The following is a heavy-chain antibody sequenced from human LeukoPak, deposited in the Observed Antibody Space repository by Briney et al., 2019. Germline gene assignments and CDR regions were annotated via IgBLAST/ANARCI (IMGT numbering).Heavy chain of an antibody. Sequence: SETLSLTCTVSGGSISSSSYYWGWIRQPPGKGLEWIGSIYYSGSTYYNPSLKSRVTKSVDTSKNQFSLKLSSVTAADTAVYYCARDLVDTARGMDVWGQGTTVTVSS. CDR1: GGSISSSSYY. CDR3: ARDLVDTARGMDV. D-gene: IGHD5-18*01. V-gene: IGHV4-39*02. J-gene: IGHJ6*02. CDR2: IYYSGST.